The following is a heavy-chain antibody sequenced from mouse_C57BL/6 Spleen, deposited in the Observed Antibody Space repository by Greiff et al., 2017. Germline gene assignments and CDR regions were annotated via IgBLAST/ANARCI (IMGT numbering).Heavy chain of an antibody. CDR2: IYPCSGST. D-gene: IGHD1-1*01. CDR1: GYTFTSYW. V-gene: IGHV1-55*01. CDR3: ARSDYYGSSYFEV. J-gene: IGHJ1*03. Sequence: QVQLQQPGAALVKPGASVKMSCTASGYTFTSYWLTWVKQRPGPGLGWIGHIYPCSGSTNYNEKFKCKATLTVDTSSSTAYMQLSSLTSEDSAVYYCARSDYYGSSYFEVWGTGTTVTVAS.